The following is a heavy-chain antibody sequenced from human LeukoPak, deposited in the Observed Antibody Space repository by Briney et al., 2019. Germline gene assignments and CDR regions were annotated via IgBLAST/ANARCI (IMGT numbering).Heavy chain of an antibody. CDR1: GFTFSSYA. V-gene: IGHV3-30*04. J-gene: IGHJ4*02. CDR3: ARECGGDCLFDY. Sequence: GGSLRLSCAASGFTFSSYAMHWVRQAPGKGLEWVAVISYDGSNKYYADSVKGRFTISRDNSKNTLYLQMNSLRAEDTAVYYCARECGGDCLFDYLGQGTLVTVSS. D-gene: IGHD2-21*02. CDR2: ISYDGSNK.